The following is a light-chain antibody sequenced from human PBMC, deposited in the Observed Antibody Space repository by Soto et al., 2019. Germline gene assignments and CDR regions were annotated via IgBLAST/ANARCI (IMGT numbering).Light chain of an antibody. J-gene: IGLJ2*01. V-gene: IGLV2-14*01. Sequence: QSALTQPASVSGSPGQSITISCTGTSSDVGGYDYVSWYQQYPDKAPKLMIFEVSNRPSGGSNRFSGSKSGNTASLTISGLQTEDEADYYCSAYAGSSVLFGGGTKLTVL. CDR2: EVS. CDR1: SSDVGGYDY. CDR3: SAYAGSSVL.